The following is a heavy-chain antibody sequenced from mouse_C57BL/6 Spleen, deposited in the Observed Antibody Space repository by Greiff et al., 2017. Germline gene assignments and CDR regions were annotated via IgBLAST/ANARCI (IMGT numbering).Heavy chain of an antibody. Sequence: EVKLVESGGGLVKPGGSLKLSCAASGFTFSDYGMHWVRQAPEKGLDWVAYISSGSSTIYYADTVKGRFTISRDNAKNTLFLQMTSLRSEDTAMYYCAREATVVAYFDYWGQGTTLTVSS. CDR2: ISSGSSTI. CDR1: GFTFSDYG. J-gene: IGHJ2*01. CDR3: AREATVVAYFDY. V-gene: IGHV5-17*01. D-gene: IGHD1-1*01.